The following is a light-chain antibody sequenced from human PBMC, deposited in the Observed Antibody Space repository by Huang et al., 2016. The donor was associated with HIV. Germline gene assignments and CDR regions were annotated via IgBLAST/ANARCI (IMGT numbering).Light chain of an antibody. Sequence: DIIMTQSPDSLAVSLGERATLNCRSSQSVYSSSTSKDYMAWFQQKPGQPPRLLLFWASTREAGCPDRFTGRGSGTHFTLTIASLEAEDAAIYYCQQYYSSPQTFGQGTRVEVK. J-gene: IGKJ1*01. CDR1: QSVYSSSTSKDY. CDR3: QQYYSSPQT. CDR2: WAS. V-gene: IGKV4-1*01.